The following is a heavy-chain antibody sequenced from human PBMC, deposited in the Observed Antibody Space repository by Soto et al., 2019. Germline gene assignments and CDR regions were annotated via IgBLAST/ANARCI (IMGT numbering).Heavy chain of an antibody. D-gene: IGHD6-6*01. V-gene: IGHV6-1*01. Sequence: SQTLSLTCVISGDSVSSNSAAWNWIRQSPSRGLEWLGRTYYRSKWYNDYAVSVKSRITINPDTSKNQFSLKLSSVAAADTAVYYCARGIKFSDNVYNSSPFDSWGQGTLVTVSS. CDR2: TYYRSKWYN. CDR3: ARGIKFSDNVYNSSPFDS. J-gene: IGHJ4*02. CDR1: GDSVSSNSAA.